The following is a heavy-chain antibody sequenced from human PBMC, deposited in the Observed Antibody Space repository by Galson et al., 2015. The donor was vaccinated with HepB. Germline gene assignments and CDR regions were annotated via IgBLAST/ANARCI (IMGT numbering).Heavy chain of an antibody. CDR3: ARARPGYYRHSLWYFDL. D-gene: IGHD3-22*01. J-gene: IGHJ2*01. CDR1: GYTFTGYY. CDR2: INPNSGGT. V-gene: IGHV1-2*02. Sequence: SVKVSCKASGYTFTGYYMNWVRQAPGQGLEWMGWINPNSGGTNYAQKFQGRVTMTRDTSISTAYMELSRLRSYDPAVDYCARARPGYYRHSLWYFDLWGRGTLVTVSS.